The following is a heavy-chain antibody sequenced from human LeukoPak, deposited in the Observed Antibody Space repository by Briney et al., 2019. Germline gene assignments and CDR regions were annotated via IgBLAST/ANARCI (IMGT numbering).Heavy chain of an antibody. J-gene: IGHJ4*02. Sequence: PSETLSLTCTVSGGSISGYYWSWIRQPPGKGLEWIGYIYYSGTTNYNPSLKSRVTISVDTSKNQFSLKLSSVTAVDTAVYYCARLYGGNFDYWGQGTLVTVSS. D-gene: IGHD1-26*01. CDR3: ARLYGGNFDY. CDR1: GGSISGYY. V-gene: IGHV4-59*08. CDR2: IYYSGTT.